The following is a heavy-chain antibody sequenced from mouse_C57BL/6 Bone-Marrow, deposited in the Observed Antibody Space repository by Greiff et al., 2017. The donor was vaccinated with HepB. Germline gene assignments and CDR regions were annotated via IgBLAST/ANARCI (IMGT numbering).Heavy chain of an antibody. CDR2: IWTGGGT. V-gene: IGHV2-9-1*01. CDR1: GFSLTSYA. D-gene: IGHD2-3*01. CDR3: ARNFDGYYRGYYAMDY. Sequence: VKLMESGPGLVAPSQSLSITCTVSGFSLTSYAISWVRQPPGKGLEWLGVIWTGGGTNYNSALKSRLSISKDNSKSQVFLKMNSLQTDDTARYYCARNFDGYYRGYYAMDYWGQGTSVTVSS. J-gene: IGHJ4*01.